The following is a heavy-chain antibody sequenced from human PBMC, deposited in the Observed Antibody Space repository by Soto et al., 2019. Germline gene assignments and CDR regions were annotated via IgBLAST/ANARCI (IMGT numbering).Heavy chain of an antibody. D-gene: IGHD3-22*01. V-gene: IGHV3-48*02. CDR3: ARDCLPYYYDSSGYYYRPGPIDY. CDR1: GFTFSSYS. Sequence: GSLRLSCAASGFTFSSYSMNWVRQAPGKGLEWVSYISSSSSTIYYADSVKGRFTISRDNAKNSLYLQMNSLRDEDTAVYYCARDCLPYYYDSSGYYYRPGPIDYWGQGTLVTVSS. J-gene: IGHJ4*02. CDR2: ISSSSSTI.